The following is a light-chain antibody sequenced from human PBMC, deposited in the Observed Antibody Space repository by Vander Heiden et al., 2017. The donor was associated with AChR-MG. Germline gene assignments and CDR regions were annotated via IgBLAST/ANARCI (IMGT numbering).Light chain of an antibody. V-gene: IGKV3-15*01. Sequence: EIVMTQSPATLSVSPGERATLSCRASQSVSSNLAWYQQRPGQAPRLIIYGASTRATGFPARFSGSGYGTEFTLTISSLQSEDFAVYYCQQYNNWPPYTFGQGTKLEIK. CDR3: QQYNNWPPYT. CDR1: QSVSSN. J-gene: IGKJ2*01. CDR2: GAS.